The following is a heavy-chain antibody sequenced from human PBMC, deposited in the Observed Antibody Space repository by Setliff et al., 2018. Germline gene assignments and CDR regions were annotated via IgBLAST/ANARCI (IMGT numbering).Heavy chain of an antibody. D-gene: IGHD6-19*01. CDR3: ATFGPCKGVSGTCPPRDS. CDR2: IYHGGRT. V-gene: IGHV4-38-2*01. J-gene: IGHJ4*02. CDR1: GHSISSGYY. Sequence: KPSETLSLTCAVSGHSISSGYYWGWIRQPPGRGLEWIGNIYHGGRTYYNPSLKSRLTMPVDTSKNHFSLRVSSVTAADTAVYFCATFGPCKGVSGTCPPRDSWGQGTLVTV.